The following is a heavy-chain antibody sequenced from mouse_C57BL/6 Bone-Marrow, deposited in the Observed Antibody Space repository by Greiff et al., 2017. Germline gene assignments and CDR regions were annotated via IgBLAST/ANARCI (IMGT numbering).Heavy chain of an antibody. Sequence: EVKVEESGGGLVKPGGSLKLSCAASGFTFSSYAMSWVRQTPEKRLEWVATISDGGSYTYYPDNVKGRFTISRDNAKNNLYLQMSHLKSEDTAMYYCALYYGGYFDYWGQGTTLTVSS. V-gene: IGHV5-4*03. CDR3: ALYYGGYFDY. J-gene: IGHJ2*01. D-gene: IGHD1-1*01. CDR1: GFTFSSYA. CDR2: ISDGGSYT.